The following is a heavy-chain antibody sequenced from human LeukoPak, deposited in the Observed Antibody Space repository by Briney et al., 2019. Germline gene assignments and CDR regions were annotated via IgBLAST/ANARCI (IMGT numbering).Heavy chain of an antibody. Sequence: SQTLSLTCTVSGGTISSGDYYWSWIRQPPGKGLEWIGYIYYSGSTYYNPSLKSRVTISVDTSKNQFSLKLSSVTAADTAVYYCARGPAAMKFDPWGQGTLVTVSS. J-gene: IGHJ5*02. V-gene: IGHV4-30-4*08. CDR2: IYYSGST. D-gene: IGHD2-2*01. CDR3: ARGPAAMKFDP. CDR1: GGTISSGDYY.